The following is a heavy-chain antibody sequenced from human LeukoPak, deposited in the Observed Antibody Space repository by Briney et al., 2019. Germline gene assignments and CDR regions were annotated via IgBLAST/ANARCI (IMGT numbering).Heavy chain of an antibody. CDR2: ISAYNGNT. CDR3: ARGDDSSGYYYSGWNY. Sequence: ASVKVSCKAYGYTFTSYGISWVRQAPGQGLEWMGWISAYNGNTNHAQKLQGRVTMTTDTSTSTAYMELRSLRSDDTAVYYCARGDDSSGYYYSGWNYWGQGTLVTVSS. J-gene: IGHJ4*02. CDR1: GYTFTSYG. V-gene: IGHV1-18*01. D-gene: IGHD3-22*01.